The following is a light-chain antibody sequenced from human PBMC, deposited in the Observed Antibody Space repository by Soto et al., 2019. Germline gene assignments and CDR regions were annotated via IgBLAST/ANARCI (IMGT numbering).Light chain of an antibody. CDR1: SHDVGGYNY. Sequence: QSVLTQPASVSGSPGQSIALSCTGTSHDVGGYNYVSWYQHHPGIAPKLMIYDVSARPSGVSNRFSGSKSDNTASLTISWLQAEYEADYYSSSYTSSSTVVFGGGTKVTVL. CDR2: DVS. V-gene: IGLV2-14*03. CDR3: SSYTSSSTVV. J-gene: IGLJ2*01.